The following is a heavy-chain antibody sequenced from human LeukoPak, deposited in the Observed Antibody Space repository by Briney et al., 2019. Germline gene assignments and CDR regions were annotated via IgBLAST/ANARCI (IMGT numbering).Heavy chain of an antibody. Sequence: GGSLRLSCAASGFTFSSYSMTWVRQAPGKGLEWVANIKEAGSEKYYVDSVTGRFTISRDNAKNLLYLQMNSLRAEDTAVYFCAREYGYYFDSWGQGTLVSVSS. V-gene: IGHV3-7*01. CDR2: IKEAGSEK. CDR3: AREYGYYFDS. D-gene: IGHD3-22*01. J-gene: IGHJ4*02. CDR1: GFTFSSYS.